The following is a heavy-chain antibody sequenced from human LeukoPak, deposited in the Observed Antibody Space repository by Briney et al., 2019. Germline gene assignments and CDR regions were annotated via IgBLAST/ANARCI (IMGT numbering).Heavy chain of an antibody. V-gene: IGHV4-59*01. CDR2: ISYSVST. J-gene: IGHJ6*02. CDR1: GGSISGDY. CDR3: ARARRVHYGSGTYGYYGMDV. Sequence: SETLSLTCTVSGGSISGDYWSWIRQPPGKGLEWIGYISYSVSTNYNPSLKSRVTISVDTSKNQFSLKVSSVTAADTAVYYCARARRVHYGSGTYGYYGMDVWGQGTTVTVSS. D-gene: IGHD3-10*01.